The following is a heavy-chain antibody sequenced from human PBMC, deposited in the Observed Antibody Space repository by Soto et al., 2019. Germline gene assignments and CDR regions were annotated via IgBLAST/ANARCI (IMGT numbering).Heavy chain of an antibody. Sequence: VQLLESGGGLVQPGGSLRLSCAASGFTFSSYAVSWVRQAPGKGLEWVSTISGSGGNTYYADSVKGRFTISRDNSKNTLHLQMNSPRAEDTAVYYCAKVSGSSGWYGDFDFWGQGTLVTVSS. CDR3: AKVSGSSGWYGDFDF. V-gene: IGHV3-23*01. CDR1: GFTFSSYA. J-gene: IGHJ4*02. D-gene: IGHD6-19*01. CDR2: ISGSGGNT.